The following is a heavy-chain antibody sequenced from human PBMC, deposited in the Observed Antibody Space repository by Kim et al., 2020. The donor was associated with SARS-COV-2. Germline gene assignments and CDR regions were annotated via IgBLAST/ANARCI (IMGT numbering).Heavy chain of an antibody. J-gene: IGHJ5*02. CDR3: ASDIVVVPAAREDWFDP. D-gene: IGHD2-2*01. V-gene: IGHV3-21*01. CDR1: GFTFSSYS. CDR2: ISSSSSYI. Sequence: GGSLRLSCAASGFTFSSYSMNWVRQAPGKGLEWVSSISSSSSYIYYADSVKGRFTISRDNAKNSLYLQMNSLRAEDTAVYYCASDIVVVPAAREDWFDPWGQGTLVTVSS.